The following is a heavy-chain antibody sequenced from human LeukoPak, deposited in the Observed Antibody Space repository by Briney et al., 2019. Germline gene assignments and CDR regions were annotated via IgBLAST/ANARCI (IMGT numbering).Heavy chain of an antibody. CDR3: AREKTACGGDCYDS. Sequence: GGSLRLSRAAPGFTFSSYEMNWVRQAPGKGLEWVSYISSSSTPIHYADSVKGRFTISRDNAKNSLFLQMNSLRAEDTAVYYCAREKTACGGDCYDSWGQGTLVTVSS. D-gene: IGHD2-21*01. CDR2: ISSSSTPI. CDR1: GFTFSSYE. V-gene: IGHV3-48*03. J-gene: IGHJ4*02.